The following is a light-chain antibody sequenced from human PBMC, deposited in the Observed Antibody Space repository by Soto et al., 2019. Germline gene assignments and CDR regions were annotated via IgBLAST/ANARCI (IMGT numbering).Light chain of an antibody. CDR1: QSVSSY. V-gene: IGKV3-11*01. Sequence: EIVLTQSPATLSLSPGERATLSCRASQSVSSYLAWYQQKPGQAPRLLIYDASNRATGIPARFSGSGSGTDLTLTITSLEPEDFAVYCCQQRSNWPPPLTFGPGTKVDIK. CDR2: DAS. J-gene: IGKJ3*01. CDR3: QQRSNWPPPLT.